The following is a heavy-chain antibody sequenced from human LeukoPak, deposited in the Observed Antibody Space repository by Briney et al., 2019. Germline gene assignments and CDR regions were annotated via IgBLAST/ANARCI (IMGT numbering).Heavy chain of an antibody. D-gene: IGHD6-13*01. CDR1: GFTFSSYS. J-gene: IGHJ6*02. V-gene: IGHV3-21*01. CDR2: ISSSSSYI. Sequence: GGSLRLSCAASGFTFSSYSMNWVRQAPGKGLEWVSSISSSSSYIYYADSVKGRFTISRDNAKNSLYLQMNSLRAEDTAVYYCARDYSSSWARLGYYYYGMDVWGQGTTVTVSS. CDR3: ARDYSSSWARLGYYYYGMDV.